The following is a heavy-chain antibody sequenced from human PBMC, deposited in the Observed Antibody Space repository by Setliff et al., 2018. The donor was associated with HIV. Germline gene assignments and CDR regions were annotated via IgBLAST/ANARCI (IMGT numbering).Heavy chain of an antibody. J-gene: IGHJ6*03. CDR3: ARHTGYCSSTSCYPYYYYYYMDV. V-gene: IGHV5-51*01. CDR1: GYSFPTYW. CDR2: IYPDESDS. Sequence: GESLKISCKGSGYSFPTYWIAWVRQMPGKGLEWMGVIYPDESDSRYSPSFRGQVTISADKSISTAYLQWSSLKASDTAMYYCARHTGYCSSTSCYPYYYYYYMDVWGKGTTVTVSS. D-gene: IGHD2-2*01.